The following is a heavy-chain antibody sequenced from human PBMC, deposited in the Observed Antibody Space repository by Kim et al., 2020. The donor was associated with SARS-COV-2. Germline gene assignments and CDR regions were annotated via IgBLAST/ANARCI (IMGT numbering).Heavy chain of an antibody. Sequence: SLKGRVTIPVDTSKNQFSLKLSSVTAADTAVYYCARRKYYGSGSYYAFDIWGQGTMVTVSS. D-gene: IGHD3-10*01. J-gene: IGHJ3*02. V-gene: IGHV4-39*01. CDR3: ARRKYYGSGSYYAFDI.